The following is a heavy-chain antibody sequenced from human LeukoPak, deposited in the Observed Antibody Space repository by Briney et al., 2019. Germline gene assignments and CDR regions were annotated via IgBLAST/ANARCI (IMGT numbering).Heavy chain of an antibody. Sequence: GGSLRLSCAASGFTFEDYAMHWVRQAPGKGLEWVSFVTGGGSSTYYADYVKGRFTISRDNSKNSLYLQMNSLRIADTALYYCAKDRETTGYEHWGQGTLVTVSS. CDR3: AKDRETTGYEH. CDR1: GFTFEDYA. CDR2: VTGGGSST. V-gene: IGHV3-43*02. D-gene: IGHD3-9*01. J-gene: IGHJ1*01.